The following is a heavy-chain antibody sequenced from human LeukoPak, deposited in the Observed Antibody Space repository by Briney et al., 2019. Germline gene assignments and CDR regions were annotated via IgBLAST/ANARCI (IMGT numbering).Heavy chain of an antibody. CDR1: GYTFTSYA. V-gene: IGHV7-4-1*02. CDR3: ARDYGPIPYYYREYNWFDP. Sequence: ASVKVSCKASGYTFTSYAMNWVRQAPGQGLEWMGWINTNTGNPTYAQGFTGRFVFSLDTSVSTAYLQISSLKAEDTAVYYCARDYGPIPYYYREYNWFDPWGQGTLVTVSS. J-gene: IGHJ5*02. CDR2: INTNTGNP. D-gene: IGHD3-22*01.